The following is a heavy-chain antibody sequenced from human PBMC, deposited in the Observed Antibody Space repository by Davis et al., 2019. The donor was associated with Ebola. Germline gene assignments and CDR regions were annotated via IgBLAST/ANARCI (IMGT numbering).Heavy chain of an antibody. CDR1: GDSVSSGG. D-gene: IGHD5-12*01. CDR2: TYYASKWFN. Sequence: HSQTLSLTCAISGDSVSSGGWNWIRQSPSRGLEWLGRTYYASKWFNDYAEYVKSRITIDPDTSKNQLSLHLNFVTPEDTAVYFCARGWLRGAMDVWGKGTTVTVSS. J-gene: IGHJ6*04. CDR3: ARGWLRGAMDV. V-gene: IGHV6-1*01.